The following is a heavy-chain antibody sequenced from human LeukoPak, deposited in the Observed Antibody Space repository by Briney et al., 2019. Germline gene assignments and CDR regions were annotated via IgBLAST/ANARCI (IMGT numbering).Heavy chain of an antibody. CDR3: ARDQEGFDY. J-gene: IGHJ4*02. V-gene: IGHV1-46*01. Sequence: ASVKVSCKASGYTFTSNYKHWVRQAPGQGLEWMGMIYPRDGSTSYAQKFQGRVTVTRDTSTSTVHMELSGLRFEDTAVYYCARDQEGFDYWGQGTLVTVSS. CDR2: IYPRDGST. CDR1: GYTFTSNY.